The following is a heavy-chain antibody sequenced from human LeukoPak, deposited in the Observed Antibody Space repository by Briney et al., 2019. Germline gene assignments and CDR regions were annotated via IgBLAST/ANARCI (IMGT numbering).Heavy chain of an antibody. Sequence: AGGSLRLSCAASGFTFSSYSMNWVRQAPGKGLEWVSSISSSSSYIYYADSVKGRFTISRDNAKNSLYLQMNSLRAEDTALYYCAKAGQYCSRTSCSKYYYYGMDVWGQGTTVTVSS. D-gene: IGHD2-2*01. V-gene: IGHV3-21*04. CDR2: ISSSSSYI. CDR1: GFTFSSYS. J-gene: IGHJ6*02. CDR3: AKAGQYCSRTSCSKYYYYGMDV.